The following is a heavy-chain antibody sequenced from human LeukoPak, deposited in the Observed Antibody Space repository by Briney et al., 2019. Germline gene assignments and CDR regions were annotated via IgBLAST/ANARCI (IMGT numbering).Heavy chain of an antibody. J-gene: IGHJ5*02. CDR3: ASPGGSSGWYETWFDP. Sequence: PSGTLSLTCAVYGGSFSGYYWSWIRQPPGKGLEWIGEINHSGSTNYNPSLKSRVTISVDTSKNQFSLKLSSVTAADTAVYYCASPGGSSGWYETWFDPWGQGTLVTVSS. V-gene: IGHV4-34*01. CDR2: INHSGST. D-gene: IGHD6-19*01. CDR1: GGSFSGYY.